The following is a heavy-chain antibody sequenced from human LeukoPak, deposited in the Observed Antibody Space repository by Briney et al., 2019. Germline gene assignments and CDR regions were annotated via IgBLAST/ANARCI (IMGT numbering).Heavy chain of an antibody. CDR1: GFIFSTYS. Sequence: GGSLRLSCAASGFIFSTYSMNWVRQAPGKGLEWVSSISSSTSYIYYADSVKGRFTISRDSAKNSLYLQMNSPRPEDTAVYYCARENSGSYYQFDCWGQGTLVTVSS. J-gene: IGHJ4*02. CDR2: ISSSTSYI. CDR3: ARENSGSYYQFDC. D-gene: IGHD1-26*01. V-gene: IGHV3-21*01.